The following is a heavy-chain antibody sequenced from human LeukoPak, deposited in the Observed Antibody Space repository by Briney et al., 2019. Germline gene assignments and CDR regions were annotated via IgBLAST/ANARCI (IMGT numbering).Heavy chain of an antibody. Sequence: GGSLRLSCAASGFTFSSSWMHWFRQVPGKGLVWVSRISSDGITTNYADSVKGRFTISRDNAKNTVYLQMNSLRAEDTAVYYCARMEVAWGQGTIVTVSS. CDR2: ISSDGITT. D-gene: IGHD3-3*01. CDR3: ARMEVA. J-gene: IGHJ3*01. V-gene: IGHV3-74*01. CDR1: GFTFSSSW.